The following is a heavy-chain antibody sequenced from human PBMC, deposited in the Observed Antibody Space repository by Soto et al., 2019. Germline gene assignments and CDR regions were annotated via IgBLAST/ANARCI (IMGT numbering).Heavy chain of an antibody. CDR3: AKHIEHYYHYYYLDV. V-gene: IGHV3-23*01. CDR1: GFTFSSYA. Sequence: EVQLLASGGGLVQPGGSLRLSCAASGFTFSSYAMSWVRQAPGKGLEWVSAIIGSGGNTYHVDSVRGWFTISRDNSKNTLTLQMNSLRAEDTAVYYCAKHIEHYYHYYYLDVCGKVPTVTVSS. CDR2: IIGSGGNT. J-gene: IGHJ6*03.